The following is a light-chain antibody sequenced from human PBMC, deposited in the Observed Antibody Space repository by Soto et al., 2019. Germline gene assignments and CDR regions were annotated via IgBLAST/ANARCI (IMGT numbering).Light chain of an antibody. CDR1: SSDVGSHNL. J-gene: IGLJ7*01. CDR2: EVS. V-gene: IGLV2-23*02. CDR3: CSYGGSRAV. Sequence: QSALTQPASVSGSPGQSFTISCTGTSSDVGSHNLVSGYQQHPGQAPKLMIYEVSKRPLGVSDRFSASKSGNTASLTIAGLQAEDEADYYCCSYGGSRAVFGGGTQLTVL.